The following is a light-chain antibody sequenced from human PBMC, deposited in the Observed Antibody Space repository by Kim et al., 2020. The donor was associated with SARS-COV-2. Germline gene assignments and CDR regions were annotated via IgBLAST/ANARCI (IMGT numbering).Light chain of an antibody. CDR1: SNNVGNQG. Sequence: RHTAPRPCHGNSNNVGNQGAAWPQQHQSHPPKLLSYRNNDRPSVISERFSASRSGTTASLTITGLQPEDEADYYCSAWDSGLTAWVFGGGTQLTVL. CDR2: RNN. V-gene: IGLV10-54*04. J-gene: IGLJ3*02. CDR3: SAWDSGLTAWV.